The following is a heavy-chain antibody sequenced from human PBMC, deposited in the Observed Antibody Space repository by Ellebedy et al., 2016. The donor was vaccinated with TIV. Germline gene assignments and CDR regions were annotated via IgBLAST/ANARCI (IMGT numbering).Heavy chain of an antibody. CDR1: GFTFGDYA. J-gene: IGHJ6*03. Sequence: GESLKISXTASGFTFGDYAMSWFRQAPGKGLEWVGFIRSKAYGGTTEYAASVKGRFTISRDDSKSIAYLQMNSLKTEDTAVYYCTREARGGYNVWIVYYYYYMDVWGKGTTVTVSS. V-gene: IGHV3-49*03. CDR3: TREARGGYNVWIVYYYYYMDV. D-gene: IGHD5-24*01. CDR2: IRSKAYGGTT.